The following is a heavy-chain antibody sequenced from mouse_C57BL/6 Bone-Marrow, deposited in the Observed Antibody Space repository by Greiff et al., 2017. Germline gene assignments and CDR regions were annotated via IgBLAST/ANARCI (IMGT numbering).Heavy chain of an antibody. J-gene: IGHJ1*01. Sequence: QVQLQQPGAELVRPGTSVKLSCKASGYTFTSYWMHWVKQRPGQGLEWIGVIDPPDSYTNYNQKFKGKATLTVDTSSSTAYMQLCSLTSEDSAVYYCAMPCNYDYWYFDFCRPGPTVTVSS. CDR2: IDPPDSYT. CDR1: GYTFTSYW. V-gene: IGHV1-59*01. CDR3: AMPCNYDYWYFDF. D-gene: IGHD2-1*01.